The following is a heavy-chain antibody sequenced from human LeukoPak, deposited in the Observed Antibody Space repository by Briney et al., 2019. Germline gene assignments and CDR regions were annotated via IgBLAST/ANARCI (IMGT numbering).Heavy chain of an antibody. CDR1: GFTFSSFA. J-gene: IGHJ5*02. D-gene: IGHD4-17*01. V-gene: IGHV3-33*01. Sequence: GRSLSLSCAASGFTFSSFAMHWVRKAPGKGLEWVADIWYNGSNKYYAESVKGRFTISTDNSKNTLDLQMNSLRVEDTAVYYCSRGGYGDYSNWFDPWGQGTLVIVSS. CDR2: IWYNGSNK. CDR3: SRGGYGDYSNWFDP.